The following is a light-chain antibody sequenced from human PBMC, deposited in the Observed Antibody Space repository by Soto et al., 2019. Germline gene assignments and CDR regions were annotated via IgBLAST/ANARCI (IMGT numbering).Light chain of an antibody. CDR2: AAS. CDR1: QNINIF. CDR3: QESYSTPLA. Sequence: DIQVTQSPSSLSAPVGDRVTITCRTSQNINIFLNWYQQKPGRAPMVVISAASNLESGVPSRFSGRGSGTEFTLTISNLQPGDSALYFCQESYSTPLAFGGGTRVEIK. V-gene: IGKV1-39*01. J-gene: IGKJ4*01.